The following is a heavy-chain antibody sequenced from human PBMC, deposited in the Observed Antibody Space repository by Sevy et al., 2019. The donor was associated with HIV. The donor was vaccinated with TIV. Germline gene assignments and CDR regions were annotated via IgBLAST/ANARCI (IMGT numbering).Heavy chain of an antibody. CDR1: GFTFSSYS. V-gene: IGHV3-48*01. CDR3: ATLWGQGRLIAVAGNFDY. D-gene: IGHD6-19*01. J-gene: IGHJ4*02. CDR2: ISSSSSTI. Sequence: GGSLRLSCAASGFTFSSYSMNWVRQAPGKGLEWVSYISSSSSTIYYADSVKGRFTISRDNAKNSLYLQMNSLRAEDTAVYYCATLWGQGRLIAVAGNFDYWGQGTLVTVSS.